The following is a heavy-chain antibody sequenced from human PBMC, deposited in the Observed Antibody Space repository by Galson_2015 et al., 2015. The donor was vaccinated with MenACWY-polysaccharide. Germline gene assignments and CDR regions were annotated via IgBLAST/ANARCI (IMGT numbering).Heavy chain of an antibody. V-gene: IGHV3-30-3*01. J-gene: IGHJ4*02. CDR2: ISYDGINK. Sequence: SLRLSCAVSGFIFTNHAMHWVRQAPGKGLEWVGVISYDGINKYYADSVKGRVTISRDDSLNTLFLQWNSLRGEDTAIYYCVRDASPLGRYFDYWGQGTLVTVSS. CDR1: GFIFTNHA. CDR3: VRDASPLGRYFDY.